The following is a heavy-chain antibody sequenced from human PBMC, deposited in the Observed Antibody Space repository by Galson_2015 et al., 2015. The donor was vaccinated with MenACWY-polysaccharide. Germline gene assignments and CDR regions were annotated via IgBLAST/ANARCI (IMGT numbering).Heavy chain of an antibody. Sequence: LRLSCAASGFTLSAYTMNWVRQAPGKGLEWVSYMSSGGDYIFYADSVKGRFTISRDNINNSLYLQMSSLRAEDTAVYYCARAVIRNNWFDPWGQGTLVTVSS. J-gene: IGHJ5*02. CDR2: MSSGGDYI. D-gene: IGHD3-22*01. CDR1: GFTLSAYT. V-gene: IGHV3-21*01. CDR3: ARAVIRNNWFDP.